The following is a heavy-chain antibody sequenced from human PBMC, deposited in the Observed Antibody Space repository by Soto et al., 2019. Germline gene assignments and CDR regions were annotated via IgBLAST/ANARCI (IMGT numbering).Heavy chain of an antibody. CDR2: FDPEDGET. V-gene: IGHV1-24*01. CDR3: ATASRDRYCSSTSCVNWFDP. J-gene: IGHJ5*02. CDR1: GYTLTELS. Sequence: ASVKVSCKVSGYTLTELSMHWVRQAPGKGLEWMGGFDPEDGETIYAQKFQGRVTMTEDTSTDTAYMELSSLRSEDTAVYYCATASRDRYCSSTSCVNWFDPWGQGTLVTVSS. D-gene: IGHD2-2*01.